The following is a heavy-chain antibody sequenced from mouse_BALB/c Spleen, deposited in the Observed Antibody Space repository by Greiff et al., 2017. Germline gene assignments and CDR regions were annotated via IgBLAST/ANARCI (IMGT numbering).Heavy chain of an antibody. CDR3: ARLITTGY. D-gene: IGHD2-4*01. CDR1: GYAFTNYL. CDR2: INPGSGGT. Sequence: QVQLKESGAELVRPGTSVKVSCKASGYAFTNYLIEWVKQRPGQGLEWIGVINPGSGGTNYNEKFKGKATLTADKSSSTAYMQLSSLTSDDSAVYFCARLITTGYWGQGTTLTVSS. V-gene: IGHV1-54*01. J-gene: IGHJ2*01.